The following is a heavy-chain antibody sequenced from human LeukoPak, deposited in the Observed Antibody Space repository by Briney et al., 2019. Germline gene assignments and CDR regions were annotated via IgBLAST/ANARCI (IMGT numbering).Heavy chain of an antibody. D-gene: IGHD2-2*01. V-gene: IGHV3-20*04. CDR3: ARETDIVVVRSYFDY. Sequence: SGGSLRLSCAASGFTFSRYAMSWVRQAPGKGLESVSVISGSGGSTGYADSVKGRFTISRDNAKNSLYLQMNSLRAEDTALYYCARETDIVVVRSYFDYWGQGTLVTVSS. CDR1: GFTFSRYA. J-gene: IGHJ4*02. CDR2: ISGSGGST.